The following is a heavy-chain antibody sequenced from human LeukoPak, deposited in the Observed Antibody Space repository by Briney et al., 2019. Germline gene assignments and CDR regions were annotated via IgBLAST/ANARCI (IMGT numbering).Heavy chain of an antibody. J-gene: IGHJ4*02. CDR1: GGSVSSYY. V-gene: IGHV4-59*08. Sequence: SETLSLICTVSGGSVSSYYWSWIRQPPGKGLEWIGYSTWYNPSLKRRVTISEDTSKNEFSLNLTSVTAADTAVYYCARHILAGNFPDYFDSWGQGTLVTVSS. CDR3: ARHILAGNFPDYFDS. D-gene: IGHD3-9*01. CDR2: ST.